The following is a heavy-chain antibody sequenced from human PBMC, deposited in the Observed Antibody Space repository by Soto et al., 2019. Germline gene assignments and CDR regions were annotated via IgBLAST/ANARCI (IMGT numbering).Heavy chain of an antibody. J-gene: IGHJ6*02. CDR1: GYSFTSYW. V-gene: IGHV5-51*01. D-gene: IGHD3-10*01. CDR3: AGGGVRGVITRTRDYYGMDV. Sequence: GESLKIFCKGSGYSFTSYWIGWVRQMPGKGLECMGIIYPGDSDTRYSPSFQGQVTISADKSISTAYLQWSSLKASDTAMYYCAGGGVRGVITRTRDYYGMDVWGQGTTVTVSS. CDR2: IYPGDSDT.